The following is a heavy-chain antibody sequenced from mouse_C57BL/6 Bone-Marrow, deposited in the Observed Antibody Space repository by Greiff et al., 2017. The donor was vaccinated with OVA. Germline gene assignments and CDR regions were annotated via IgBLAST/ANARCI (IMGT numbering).Heavy chain of an antibody. D-gene: IGHD1-1*01. CDR3: TRTLRPYYFDY. CDR2: ISSGGDYI. CDR1: GFTFSSYA. V-gene: IGHV5-9-1*02. J-gene: IGHJ2*01. Sequence: EVKLMESGEGLVKPGGSLKLSCAASGFTFSSYAMSWVRQTPEKRLEWVAYISSGGDYIYYADTVKGRFTISRDNARNTLYLQMSSLKSEDTAMYYCTRTLRPYYFDYWGQGTTLTVSS.